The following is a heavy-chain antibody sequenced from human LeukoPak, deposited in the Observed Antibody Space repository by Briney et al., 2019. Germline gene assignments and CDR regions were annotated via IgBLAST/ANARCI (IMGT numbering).Heavy chain of an antibody. D-gene: IGHD2-21*01. V-gene: IGHV3-23*01. J-gene: IGHJ4*02. Sequence: GGSLRLSCAASRFTFSNAWMSWVRQAPGQGLEWVSAISGSGGSTDYADSVKGRFTISRDSSKNTVYLQMSSLRAEDTAVYYCAREVIRRPFYDYWGQGTLVTVSS. CDR1: RFTFSNAW. CDR3: AREVIRRPFYDY. CDR2: ISGSGGST.